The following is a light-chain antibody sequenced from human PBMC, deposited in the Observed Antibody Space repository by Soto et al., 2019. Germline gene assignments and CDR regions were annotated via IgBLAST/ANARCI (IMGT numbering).Light chain of an antibody. CDR2: AAS. V-gene: IGKV1-27*01. J-gene: IGKJ1*01. CDR1: QGISNY. CDR3: QKYNSAPRT. Sequence: DIQMTQSPSSLSASVGDRVTITCRASQGISNYLAWYQQKPGQVPTLLIYAASTLQSGVPSRFSGSGSGTDFTLTISSLQTEDVATYYCQKYNSAPRTFGQGTKVEIK.